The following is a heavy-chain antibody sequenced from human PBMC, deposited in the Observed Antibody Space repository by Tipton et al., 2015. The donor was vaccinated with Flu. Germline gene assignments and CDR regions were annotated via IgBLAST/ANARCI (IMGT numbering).Heavy chain of an antibody. D-gene: IGHD6-19*01. Sequence: TLSLTCTVSGASISSYFWSWIRQPPGEGLQWIGYVYYTGTTDYNPSFKSRVTLSIDTAKNQFSLKVRSVTAADTAVYFCARHKQWLANYFDIWGQGTRLTVSS. CDR2: VYYTGTT. CDR1: GASISSYF. J-gene: IGHJ4*02. V-gene: IGHV4-59*01. CDR3: ARHKQWLANYFDI.